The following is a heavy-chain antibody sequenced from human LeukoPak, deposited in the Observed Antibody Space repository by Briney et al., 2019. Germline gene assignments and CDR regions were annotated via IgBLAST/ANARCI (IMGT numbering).Heavy chain of an antibody. CDR3: ARHSGGRDSSGEYWYFDL. D-gene: IGHD3-22*01. Sequence: PSDTLSLTCTVSGGSISSYYWSWIRQPPGKGLEWIGYIHYSGSTNYNASLKSRVTISVDTSKNQFSLKLSSVTAADTAVYYCARHSGGRDSSGEYWYFDLWGHGTLVTVSS. J-gene: IGHJ2*01. V-gene: IGHV4-59*08. CDR1: GGSISSYY. CDR2: IHYSGST.